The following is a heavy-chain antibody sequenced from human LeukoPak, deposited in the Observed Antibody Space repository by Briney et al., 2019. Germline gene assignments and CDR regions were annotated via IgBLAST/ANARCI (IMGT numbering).Heavy chain of an antibody. Sequence: GASVKVFCKASGGTFSSYAISWVRQAPGQGLEWMGRIIPILGIANYAQKFQDRVTMTTDTSTSTAYMELRSPRSDDTAVYYCARGFDYGVNFDYWGQGTLVTVSS. D-gene: IGHD4-17*01. V-gene: IGHV1-69*04. CDR2: IIPILGIA. J-gene: IGHJ4*02. CDR3: ARGFDYGVNFDY. CDR1: GGTFSSYA.